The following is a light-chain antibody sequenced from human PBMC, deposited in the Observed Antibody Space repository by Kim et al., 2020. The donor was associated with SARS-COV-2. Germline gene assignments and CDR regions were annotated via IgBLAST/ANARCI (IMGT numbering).Light chain of an antibody. CDR3: SSYTTSSTLV. J-gene: IGLJ2*01. Sequence: QSALTQPASVSGSPGQSITISCTGTSSDVGNYNYVSWYRQHPGKAPKLMIYDVSNRPSGVSNRFSGSKSGNTASLTISGLQAEDEADYYCSSYTTSSTLVFGGGTQLTVL. V-gene: IGLV2-14*03. CDR2: DVS. CDR1: SSDVGNYNY.